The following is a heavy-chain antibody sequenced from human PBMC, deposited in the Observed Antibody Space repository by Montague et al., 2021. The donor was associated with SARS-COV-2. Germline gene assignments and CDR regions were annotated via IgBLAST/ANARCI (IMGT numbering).Heavy chain of an antibody. CDR1: GGSFSNYY. D-gene: IGHD3-10*01. CDR2: VNQSGTT. CDR3: ARDRFDFGAGRQGTIDF. V-gene: IGHV4-34*01. Sequence: SETLSLTCAISGGSFSNYYWSWICQPPGKGLEWIGEVNQSGTTIYNPSVKSGVTISEDTSKNQFYLRLNSVTAADTAIYFCARDRFDFGAGRQGTIDFWGQGSLVTVSS. J-gene: IGHJ4*02.